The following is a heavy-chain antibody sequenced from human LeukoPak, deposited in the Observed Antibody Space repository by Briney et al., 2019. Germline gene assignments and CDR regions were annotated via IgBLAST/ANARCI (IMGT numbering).Heavy chain of an antibody. CDR3: ASLIRFLETLNWFDP. CDR2: IYYSGST. V-gene: IGHV4-39*01. Sequence: SETLSLTCTVSGGSISSSSYYWGWIRQPPGKGLEWIGSIYYSGSTYYNPSLKSRVTISVDTSKNQFSLKLSSVTAADTAVYYCASLIRFLETLNWFDPWGQGTLVTVSS. CDR1: GGSISSSSYY. J-gene: IGHJ5*02. D-gene: IGHD3-3*01.